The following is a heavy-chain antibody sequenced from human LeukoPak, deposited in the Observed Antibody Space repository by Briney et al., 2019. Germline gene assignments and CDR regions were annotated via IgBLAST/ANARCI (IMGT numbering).Heavy chain of an antibody. Sequence: GGSLRLSCAASGFTFDDYAMHWVRQAPGKGLEWVSGISWNSGSIGYADSVKGRFTISRDNAKNSLYLQMNSLRAEDTALYYCAKDSRRYSGSSAFDYWGQGTLVTVSS. J-gene: IGHJ4*02. CDR1: GFTFDDYA. CDR3: AKDSRRYSGSSAFDY. V-gene: IGHV3-9*01. CDR2: ISWNSGSI. D-gene: IGHD1-26*01.